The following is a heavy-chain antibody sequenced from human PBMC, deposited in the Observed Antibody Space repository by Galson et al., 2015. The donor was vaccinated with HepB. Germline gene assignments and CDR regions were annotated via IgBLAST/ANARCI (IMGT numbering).Heavy chain of an antibody. CDR1: GYTFTGYY. CDR3: AGDANVVVPAAKCCWFDP. J-gene: IGHJ5*02. Sequence: SVKVSCKASGYTFTGYYMHWVRQAPGQGLVWMGRINPNSGGTNYAQTFQGRVTMTRDTSISTAYMELSRLRSADTAVYYCAGDANVVVPAAKCCWFDPWGQGTLVTVSS. CDR2: INPNSGGT. V-gene: IGHV1-2*06. D-gene: IGHD2-2*01.